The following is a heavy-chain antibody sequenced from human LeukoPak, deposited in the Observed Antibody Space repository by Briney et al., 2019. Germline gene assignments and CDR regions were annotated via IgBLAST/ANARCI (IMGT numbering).Heavy chain of an antibody. Sequence: GGSLRLSRAASEFTFSSYAMSWVRQAPGKGLEWVSAISGSGGSTYYADSVKGRFTISRDNSKNTLYLQMNSLRAEDTAVYYCAKYYYDNRIAFDIWGQGTMVTVSS. V-gene: IGHV3-23*01. CDR2: ISGSGGST. CDR3: AKYYYDNRIAFDI. J-gene: IGHJ3*02. D-gene: IGHD3-22*01. CDR1: EFTFSSYA.